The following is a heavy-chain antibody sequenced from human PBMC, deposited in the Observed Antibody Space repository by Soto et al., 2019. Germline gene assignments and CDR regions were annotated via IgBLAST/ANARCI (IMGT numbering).Heavy chain of an antibody. CDR3: ASSPDTAMDSFDY. J-gene: IGHJ4*02. CDR2: IYHTGNA. D-gene: IGHD5-18*01. Sequence: SETLSLTCSVSGDSISNSRFYWAWIRQPPGEGLEWIGSIYHTGNAYYNPSLKSRVTISVDTSKNQFSLKLSSVTAADTAVYYCASSPDTAMDSFDYWGQGTLVTVSS. V-gene: IGHV4-39*07. CDR1: GDSISNSRFY.